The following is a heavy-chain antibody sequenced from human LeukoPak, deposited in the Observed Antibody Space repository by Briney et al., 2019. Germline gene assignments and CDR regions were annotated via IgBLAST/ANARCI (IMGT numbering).Heavy chain of an antibody. CDR1: GYTFTSYG. Sequence: ASVKVSCKASGYTFTSYGISWVRQAPGQGLEWMGWIIAYNGNTNYAQKLQGRVTMTTDTSTSTAYMELRSLRSDDTAVYYCARAPPVYCSSTSCSRYYYGMDVWGQGTTVTVSS. CDR3: ARAPPVYCSSTSCSRYYYGMDV. V-gene: IGHV1-18*01. J-gene: IGHJ6*02. CDR2: IIAYNGNT. D-gene: IGHD2-2*01.